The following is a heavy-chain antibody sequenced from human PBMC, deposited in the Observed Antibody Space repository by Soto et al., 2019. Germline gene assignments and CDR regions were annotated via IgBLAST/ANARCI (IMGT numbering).Heavy chain of an antibody. CDR1: GYTFTGYY. D-gene: IGHD6-13*01. CDR3: ARDTSSSWNWFDP. Sequence: ASVKVSCKASGYTFTGYYMHWVRQAPGQGLEWMGWINPNSGGTNYAQKFQGRVTMTRDTSISTAYMELSRLRSDDTAVYYCARDTSSSWNWFDPWGQGTLVTVSS. CDR2: INPNSGGT. J-gene: IGHJ5*02. V-gene: IGHV1-2*02.